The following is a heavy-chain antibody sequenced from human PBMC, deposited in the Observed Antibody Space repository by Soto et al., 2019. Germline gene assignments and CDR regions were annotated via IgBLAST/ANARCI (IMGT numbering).Heavy chain of an antibody. J-gene: IGHJ4*01. CDR2: IYYSGNT. CDR1: GGSINNAGYY. CDR3: ARAAWSGWIDY. D-gene: IGHD6-19*01. Sequence: QVQLQESGPGLVKPSQTLSLTCTVSGGSINNAGYYWTWIRQHPRKGLEWIGYIYYSGNTFYNPSLKSLITISVDTSKNQCYLNLTSVPAADTAVLYCARAAWSGWIDYWVHGTLVTVSS. V-gene: IGHV4-31*01.